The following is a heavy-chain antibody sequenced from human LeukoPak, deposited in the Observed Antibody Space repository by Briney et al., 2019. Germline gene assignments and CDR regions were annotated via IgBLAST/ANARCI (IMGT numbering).Heavy chain of an antibody. D-gene: IGHD1-26*01. CDR3: ARGLNSGSYGYFDY. Sequence: SVKVSCKASGGTFSSYAISWVGQAPGQGLEWMGGIIPIFGTANYAQKFQGRVTITADESTSTAYMELSSLRSEDTAVYYCARGLNSGSYGYFDYWGQGALVTVSS. V-gene: IGHV1-69*13. CDR1: GGTFSSYA. J-gene: IGHJ4*02. CDR2: IIPIFGTA.